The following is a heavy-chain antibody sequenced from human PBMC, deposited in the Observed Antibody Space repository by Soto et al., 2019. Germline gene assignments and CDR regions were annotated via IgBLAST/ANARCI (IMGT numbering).Heavy chain of an antibody. Sequence: QVQLQESGPGLVKPSETLSLTCTVSGGSISSYYWSWIRQPPGKGLEWIGYIYYSGGTNYNPSLKSRVTISVDTSKNQFSLKLSSVTAADTAVYYCARYSQGVLWFGELGGQGTLVTVSS. J-gene: IGHJ4*02. CDR1: GGSISSYY. V-gene: IGHV4-59*01. CDR2: IYYSGGT. D-gene: IGHD3-10*01. CDR3: ARYSQGVLWFGEL.